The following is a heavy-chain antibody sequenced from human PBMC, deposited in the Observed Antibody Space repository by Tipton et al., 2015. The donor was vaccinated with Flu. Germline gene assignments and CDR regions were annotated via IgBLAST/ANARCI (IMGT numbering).Heavy chain of an antibody. Sequence: SLRLSCAASGFSSDDYAMHWVRQAPGKGLEWVSGISWDSDSIGYADSVKGRFIISRDNTKNSLYLQMNSLNAEDTAVFYCARIKATQYYYSGMDVWGQGTTVTVSS. CDR2: ISWDSDSI. D-gene: IGHD2/OR15-2a*01. V-gene: IGHV3-9*02. CDR1: GFSSDDYA. J-gene: IGHJ6*02. CDR3: ARIKATQYYYSGMDV.